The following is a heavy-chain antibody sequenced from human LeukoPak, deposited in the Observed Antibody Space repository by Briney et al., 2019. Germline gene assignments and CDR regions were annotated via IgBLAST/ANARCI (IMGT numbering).Heavy chain of an antibody. CDR2: IYYSGST. Sequence: SETLSLTCTVSGGSISSSSYYWGWIRQPPGKGLERIGSIYYSGSTYYNPSLKSRVTISVDTSKNQFSLKLSSVTAADTAVYYCASRRGATYYYDSSGYHEDGGFDYWGPGTLVTVSS. J-gene: IGHJ4*02. CDR3: ASRRGATYYYDSSGYHEDGGFDY. D-gene: IGHD3-22*01. CDR1: GGSISSSSYY. V-gene: IGHV4-39*07.